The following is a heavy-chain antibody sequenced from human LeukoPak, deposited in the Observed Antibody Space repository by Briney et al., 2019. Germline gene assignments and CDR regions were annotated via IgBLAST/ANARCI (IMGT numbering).Heavy chain of an antibody. J-gene: IGHJ4*02. CDR2: ISSSGSTI. CDR3: AKDKGARYSYGPVDY. CDR1: GFTFSDYY. D-gene: IGHD5-18*01. Sequence: GGSLRLSCAASGFTFSDYYMSWVRQAPGKGLEWVSYISSSGSTIYYADSVKGRFTISRDNSKNTLYLQMNSLRAEDTAVYYCAKDKGARYSYGPVDYWGQGTLVTVSS. V-gene: IGHV3-11*04.